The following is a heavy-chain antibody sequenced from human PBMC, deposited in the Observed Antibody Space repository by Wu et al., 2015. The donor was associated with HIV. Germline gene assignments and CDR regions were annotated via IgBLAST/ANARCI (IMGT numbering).Heavy chain of an antibody. CDR1: GYSFTAYY. D-gene: IGHD2-21*01. V-gene: IGHV1-2*02. Sequence: QVQLVQSGAEVKRPGASVRVSCRTSGYSFTAYYIHWVRQAPGQGLEWMGRLNPNTGGADSSQKFQGRVTLTRDTSINTAYMDLRRLRVDDPATYYCASGIQAGGANYWGQGTLVTVSS. CDR2: LNPNTGGA. J-gene: IGHJ4*02. CDR3: ASGIQAGGANY.